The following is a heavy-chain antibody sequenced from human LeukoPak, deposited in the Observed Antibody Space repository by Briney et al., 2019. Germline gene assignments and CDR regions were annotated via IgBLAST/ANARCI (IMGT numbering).Heavy chain of an antibody. V-gene: IGHV1-18*01. Sequence: ASVKVSCKASGGTFSSYAISWVRQAPGQGLEWMGWISAYNGNTNYAQRLQGRVTMTTDTSTSTAYMELRSLRSDDTAVYYCARVDYYYYMDVWGKGTTVTVSS. J-gene: IGHJ6*03. CDR2: ISAYNGNT. CDR3: ARVDYYYYMDV. CDR1: GGTFSSYA.